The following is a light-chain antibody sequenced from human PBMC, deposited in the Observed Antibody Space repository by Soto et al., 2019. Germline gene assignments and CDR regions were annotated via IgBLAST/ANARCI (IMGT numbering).Light chain of an antibody. CDR3: QQYYSYPLT. CDR1: QGISSY. CDR2: AAS. Sequence: AIRMTQSPSSFSASTGDRVTITCRASQGISSYFAWYQQKPGKAPKLLIYAASTLQSGVPSRFSGSGSGTDFTLTISCLQSEDFATYYWQQYYSYPLTVGGGTKVEIK. J-gene: IGKJ4*02. V-gene: IGKV1-8*01.